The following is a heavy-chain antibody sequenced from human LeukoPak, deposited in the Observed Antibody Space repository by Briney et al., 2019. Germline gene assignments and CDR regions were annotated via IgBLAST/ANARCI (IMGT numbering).Heavy chain of an antibody. D-gene: IGHD6-19*01. CDR2: IGSSDSII. CDR3: GRETVAGTFDY. Sequence: GGSLRLSCVASGFTLSDFYMSWIRDAPGKGLEWLADIGSSDSIISYADSLRGRFTISRDYAKNSLHLQMNSLRDEDTAVYYCGRETVAGTFDYWGQGTLVTVSS. CDR1: GFTLSDFY. V-gene: IGHV3-11*01. J-gene: IGHJ4*02.